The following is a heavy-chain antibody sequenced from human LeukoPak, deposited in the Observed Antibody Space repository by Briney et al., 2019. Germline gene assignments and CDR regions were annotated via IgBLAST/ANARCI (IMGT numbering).Heavy chain of an antibody. CDR2: IIPIFGTA. CDR1: GGTFSSYA. Sequence: SVKISCKAPGGTFSSYAISWVRQAPGQGLEWMGGIIPIFGTANYAQKFQGRVTITTDESTSTAYMELSSLRSEDTAVYYCARDRAYCGGDCYSNWFDPWGQGTLVTVSS. CDR3: ARDRAYCGGDCYSNWFDP. D-gene: IGHD2-21*02. J-gene: IGHJ5*02. V-gene: IGHV1-69*05.